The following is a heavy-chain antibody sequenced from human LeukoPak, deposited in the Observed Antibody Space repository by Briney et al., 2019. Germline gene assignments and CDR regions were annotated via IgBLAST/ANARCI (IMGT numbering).Heavy chain of an antibody. J-gene: IGHJ3*02. Sequence: SETLSLTCTVSGGSISSYYWSWIRHPPGKGLEWIGYIYYSGSTNYNPSLKSRVTISLDTSKNQFSLKLSSVTAADTAVYYCARDIVVVVATNSAFDIWGQGTMVTVSS. CDR1: GGSISSYY. D-gene: IGHD2-15*01. CDR3: ARDIVVVVATNSAFDI. V-gene: IGHV4-59*01. CDR2: IYYSGST.